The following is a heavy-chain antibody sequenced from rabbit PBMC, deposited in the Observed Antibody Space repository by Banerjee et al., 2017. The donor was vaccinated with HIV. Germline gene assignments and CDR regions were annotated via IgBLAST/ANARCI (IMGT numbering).Heavy chain of an antibody. CDR1: GFDFSSNA. V-gene: IGHV1S47*01. Sequence: QEQLQESGGGLFQPGGSLTLTCKASGFDFSSNAMCWVRQAPGEGLEWTGCIYSSSGNTDYASWVNGRFTISRSTSLNTVDLKMTSLTAADTATYFCARDLAGVIGWNFNLWGQGTLVTVS. J-gene: IGHJ4*01. CDR3: ARDLAGVIGWNFNL. CDR2: IYSSSGNT. D-gene: IGHD4-1*01.